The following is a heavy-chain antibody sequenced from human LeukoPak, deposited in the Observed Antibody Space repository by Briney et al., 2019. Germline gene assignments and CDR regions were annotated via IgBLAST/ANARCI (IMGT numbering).Heavy chain of an antibody. CDR3: ARGKGIAAAGYPFDY. V-gene: IGHV3-20*04. D-gene: IGHD6-13*01. CDR1: RFTFTTYS. J-gene: IGHJ4*02. CDR2: INWNGGST. Sequence: PGGSLRLSCAASRFTFTTYSMNWVRQAPGKGLEWVSGINWNGGSTGYADSVKGRFTISRDNAKNSLYLQMNSLRAEDTALYYCARGKGIAAAGYPFDYWGQGTLVTVSS.